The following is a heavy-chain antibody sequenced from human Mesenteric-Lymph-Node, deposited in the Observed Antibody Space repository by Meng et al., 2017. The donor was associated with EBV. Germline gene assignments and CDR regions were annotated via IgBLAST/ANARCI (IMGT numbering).Heavy chain of an antibody. CDR2: IKSDGSST. J-gene: IGHJ4*02. CDR3: VRGGGYYFDY. Sequence: VQLVESGGGSVQPGGSLRLSCAASGFTFSSYWMHWVRQAPGKGLVWVSRIKSDGSSTNYADSVKGRFTISRDNAKNTLYLQMNSLRAEDMAVYYCVRGGGYYFDYWGQGTLVTVSS. CDR1: GFTFSSYW. V-gene: IGHV3-74*02. D-gene: IGHD3-16*01.